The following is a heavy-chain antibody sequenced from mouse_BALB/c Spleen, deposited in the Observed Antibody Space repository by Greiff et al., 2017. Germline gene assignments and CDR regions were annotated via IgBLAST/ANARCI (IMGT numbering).Heavy chain of an antibody. V-gene: IGHV2-2*02. Sequence: VKLVESGPGLVQPSQSLSITCTVSGFSLTSYGVHWVRQSPGKGLEWLGVIWSGGSTDYNAAFISRLSISKDNSKSQVFFKMNSLQANDTAIYYCARNGEVRRFAWFAYWGQGTLVTVSA. CDR3: ARNGEVRRFAWFAY. D-gene: IGHD2-14*01. CDR2: IWSGGST. CDR1: GFSLTSYG. J-gene: IGHJ3*01.